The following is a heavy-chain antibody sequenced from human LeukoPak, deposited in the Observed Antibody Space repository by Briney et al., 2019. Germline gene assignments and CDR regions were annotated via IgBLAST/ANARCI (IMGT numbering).Heavy chain of an antibody. CDR3: ARVGGYCSGGSCSDAFDI. CDR2: INHSGST. CDR1: GGSFSGYY. D-gene: IGHD2-15*01. V-gene: IGHV4-34*01. J-gene: IGHJ3*02. Sequence: PSETLSLTCAVYGGSFSGYYWSWIRQPPGKGLEWIGEINHSGSTNYNPSLKSRVTISVDTSKNQFSLKLSSVTAADTAVYYCARVGGYCSGGSCSDAFDIWGQGTMVTVSS.